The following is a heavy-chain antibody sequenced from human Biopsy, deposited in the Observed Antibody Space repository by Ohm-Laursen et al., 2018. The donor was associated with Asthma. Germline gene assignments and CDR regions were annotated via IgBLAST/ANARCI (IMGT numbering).Heavy chain of an antibody. V-gene: IGHV1-18*01. D-gene: IGHD3-10*01. J-gene: IGHJ6*02. CDR1: GYTFNSAG. CDR3: ARAVDYSHYYGIDV. Sequence: EASVKVSCKTSGYTFNSAGITWVRQPPGQGLEWMGRISVYNGNTKVAQKLQDRVTMITDTSTSTAYMELRSLRSDDTAVYFCARAVDYSHYYGIDVWGQGTTVTVS. CDR2: ISVYNGNT.